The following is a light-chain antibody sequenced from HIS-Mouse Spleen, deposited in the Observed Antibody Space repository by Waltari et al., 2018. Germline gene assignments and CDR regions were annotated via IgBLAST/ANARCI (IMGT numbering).Light chain of an antibody. Sequence: DIVMTQSPLSLPVTPGDPASISCRSSQSLLHSNGYNYFDWYLQKPGQSPQLLIYWGSNRASGVPDRFSGSGSGTDFTLTISCLQSEDFATSYCQQYYSYPWTFGQGTKVEIK. V-gene: IGKV2-28*01. J-gene: IGKJ1*01. CDR1: QSLLHSNGYNY. CDR3: QQYYSYPWT. CDR2: WGS.